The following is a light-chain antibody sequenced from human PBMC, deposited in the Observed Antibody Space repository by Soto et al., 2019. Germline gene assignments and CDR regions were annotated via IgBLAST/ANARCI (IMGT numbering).Light chain of an antibody. CDR1: QNFGGMF. CDR3: QQYGGSPPYT. V-gene: IGKV3-20*01. CDR2: GSS. Sequence: DIVLTQSPGTLSLSPGERATLSCRASQNFGGMFVAWYQQKLGQAPRLLIYGSSSRATGIPDRFSGSGSGTDFTLTISRLEPEDFAMYYCQQYGGSPPYTFGQGTKLEIK. J-gene: IGKJ2*01.